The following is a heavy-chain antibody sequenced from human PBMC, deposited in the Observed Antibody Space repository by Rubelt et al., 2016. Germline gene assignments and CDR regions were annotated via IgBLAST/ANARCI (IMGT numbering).Heavy chain of an antibody. CDR2: IYYSGST. D-gene: IGHD6-13*01. J-gene: IGHJ5*02. Sequence: GPGLVKPSETLSLTCTVSGGSISSYYWSWIRQPPGKGLEWIGYIYYSGSTNYNPSLKSRVTISVDTSKNQFSLKLSSVTAADTAVYYCARGARNHPSSSSWPTRFDPWGQGTLVTVSS. CDR3: ARGARNHPSSSSWPTRFDP. CDR1: GGSISSYY. V-gene: IGHV4-59*01.